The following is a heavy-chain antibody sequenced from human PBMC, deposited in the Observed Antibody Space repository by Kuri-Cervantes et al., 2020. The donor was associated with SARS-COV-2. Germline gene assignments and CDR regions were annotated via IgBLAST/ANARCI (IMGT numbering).Heavy chain of an antibody. V-gene: IGHV1-69*01. J-gene: IGHJ6*02. CDR2: IIPIFGTA. CDR1: GGTFSSYA. D-gene: IGHD2-15*01. Sequence: KISCKASGGTFSSYAISWVRQAPGQGLEWMGGIIPIFGTANYAQKFQGRVTITADESTSTAYMELSSLRSEDTAVYYCAGLGYCSGGSCYYYYYGMDVWGQGTTVTVSS. CDR3: AGLGYCSGGSCYYYYYGMDV.